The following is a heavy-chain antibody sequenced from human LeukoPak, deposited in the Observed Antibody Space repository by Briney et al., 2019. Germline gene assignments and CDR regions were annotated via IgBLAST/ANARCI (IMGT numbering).Heavy chain of an antibody. D-gene: IGHD3-22*01. CDR1: GFTFSSYG. CDR3: ARASTSPYYDSSGYPFDY. Sequence: GGSLRLSCAASGFTFSSYGMHWVRQAPGKGLEWVAFIRYDGSNKYYADSVKGRFTISRDNSKNTLYLQMNSLRAEDTVVYYCARASTSPYYDSSGYPFDYWGQGTLVTVSS. CDR2: IRYDGSNK. V-gene: IGHV3-30*02. J-gene: IGHJ4*02.